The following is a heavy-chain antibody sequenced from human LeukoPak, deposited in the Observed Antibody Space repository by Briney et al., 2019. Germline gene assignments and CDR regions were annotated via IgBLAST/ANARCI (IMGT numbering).Heavy chain of an antibody. CDR3: ATDTYYDFWSGYPHY. V-gene: IGHV1-24*01. Sequence: ASVKVSCKVSGYTLTELSMHWVRQAPGKGLEWMGGFDPEDGETIYAQKFQGRVTMTEDASTDTAYMELSSLRSEDTAVYHCATDTYYDFWSGYPHYWGQGTLVTVSS. CDR2: FDPEDGET. D-gene: IGHD3-3*01. CDR1: GYTLTELS. J-gene: IGHJ4*02.